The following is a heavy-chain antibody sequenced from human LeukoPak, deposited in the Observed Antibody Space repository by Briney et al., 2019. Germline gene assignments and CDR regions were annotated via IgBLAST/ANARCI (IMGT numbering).Heavy chain of an antibody. D-gene: IGHD3-3*01. Sequence: GRSLRLSCAASGFTFSSYSMNWVRQSPGKELKSFSSISSSSSYIYYADSVKGRFTISRDNAKNSLYLQMNSMRAEDTAVYYCATMIFPPEGPNGYDFWSGYPDTGYFDYWGQGTLVTVSS. V-gene: IGHV3-21*01. CDR1: GFTFSSYS. CDR2: ISSSSSYI. CDR3: ATMIFPPEGPNGYDFWSGYPDTGYFDY. J-gene: IGHJ4*02.